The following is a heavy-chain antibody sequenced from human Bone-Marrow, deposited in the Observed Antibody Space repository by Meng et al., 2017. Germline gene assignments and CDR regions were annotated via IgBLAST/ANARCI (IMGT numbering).Heavy chain of an antibody. Sequence: HVQPHASGPGLWKPSHTPSPPRTVAGGSIIIGNHYWSWIRQHPGKGLEYIGYIYYSGSTYYYPSLKSRVIISVDTSKNQFSLRLNSVTAADTAVYYCASLYGDSSVWYLDLWGRGTLVTVSS. CDR2: IYYSGST. V-gene: IGHV4-31*03. CDR3: ASLYGDSSVWYLDL. J-gene: IGHJ2*01. D-gene: IGHD4-17*01. CDR1: GGSIIIGNHY.